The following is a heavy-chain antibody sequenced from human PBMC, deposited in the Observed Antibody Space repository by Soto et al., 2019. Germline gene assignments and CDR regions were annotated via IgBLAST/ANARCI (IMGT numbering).Heavy chain of an antibody. Sequence: SVKVSCKASGGTFSSYAISWVRQAPGQGLEWMGGIIPIFGTANYAQKFQGSVTITADESTSTAYMELSSLRSEDTAVYYCASCAYYDILTGPHYYGMDVWGQGTTVTVSS. CDR3: ASCAYYDILTGPHYYGMDV. CDR2: IIPIFGTA. D-gene: IGHD3-9*01. CDR1: GGTFSSYA. J-gene: IGHJ6*02. V-gene: IGHV1-69*13.